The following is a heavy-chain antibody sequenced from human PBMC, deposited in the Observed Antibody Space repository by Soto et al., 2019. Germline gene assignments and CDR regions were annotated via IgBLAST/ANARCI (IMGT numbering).Heavy chain of an antibody. Sequence: PSETLSLTCAVYGGSFSGYYWSWIRQPPGKGLEWIGEINHSGSTNYNPSLKSRVTISVDTSKNQFSLKLSSVTAADTAVYYCARGRYDVSYYYGSGSSEYYFDYWGQGTLVTVSS. CDR3: ARGRYDVSYYYGSGSSEYYFDY. D-gene: IGHD3-10*01. CDR1: GGSFSGYY. V-gene: IGHV4-34*01. CDR2: INHSGST. J-gene: IGHJ4*02.